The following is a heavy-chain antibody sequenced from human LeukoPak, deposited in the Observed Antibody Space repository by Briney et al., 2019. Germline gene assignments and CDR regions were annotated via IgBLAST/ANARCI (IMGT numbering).Heavy chain of an antibody. J-gene: IGHJ6*02. CDR2: IYYSGST. D-gene: IGHD4-17*01. Sequence: SETLSLTCTVSGGSISSSSYYWGWIRQPPGKGLEWIGGIYYSGSTYYNPSLKSRVTISVDTSKNQFSLKLSSVTAADTAVYYCARPYGDNYYGMDVWGQGTTVTVSS. CDR1: GGSISSSSYY. V-gene: IGHV4-39*01. CDR3: ARPYGDNYYGMDV.